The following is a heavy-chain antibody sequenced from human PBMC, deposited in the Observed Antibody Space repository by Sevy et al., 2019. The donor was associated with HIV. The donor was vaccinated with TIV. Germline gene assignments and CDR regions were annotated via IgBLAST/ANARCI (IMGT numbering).Heavy chain of an antibody. CDR3: TTGTVTTSHYYYYGMDV. D-gene: IGHD4-17*01. CDR2: IKSKTDGGTT. Sequence: GGSLRLSCAASGFTFSNAWMSWVRQAPGKGLEWVGRIKSKTDGGTTDYAAPVKGRFTISSDDSKNTLYLQMNSLKTEDTAVYYCTTGTVTTSHYYYYGMDVWGQGTTVTVSS. V-gene: IGHV3-15*01. J-gene: IGHJ6*02. CDR1: GFTFSNAW.